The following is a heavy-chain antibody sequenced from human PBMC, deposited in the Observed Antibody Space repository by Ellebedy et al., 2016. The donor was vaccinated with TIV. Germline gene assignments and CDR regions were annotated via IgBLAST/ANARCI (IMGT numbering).Heavy chain of an antibody. J-gene: IGHJ5*02. D-gene: IGHD1-26*01. Sequence: GESLKISCKDSGSRFTTYWIAWVRQMPGKGLEYMGIIFPGDSDTRYSPSFQGQVNISADNSTTTAYLQWSSLKTSDTAMYYCARQREGWFDPWGQGTLVTVAS. CDR1: GSRFTTYW. V-gene: IGHV5-51*01. CDR2: IFPGDSDT. CDR3: ARQREGWFDP.